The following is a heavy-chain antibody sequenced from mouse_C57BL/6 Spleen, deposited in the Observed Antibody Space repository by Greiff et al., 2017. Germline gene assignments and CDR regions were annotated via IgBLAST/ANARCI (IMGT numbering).Heavy chain of an antibody. CDR3: ASSYYYGSSYYYAMDY. D-gene: IGHD1-1*01. CDR2: IYPGSGNT. CDR1: GYTFTDYY. V-gene: IGHV1-76*01. Sequence: QVQLQQSGAELVRPGASVKLSCKASGYTFTDYYINWVKQRPGQGLEWIARIYPGSGNTYYNQKFKGKATLTADKSSSTAYMQLSSLTSEDSAVYFCASSYYYGSSYYYAMDYWGQGTSVTVSS. J-gene: IGHJ4*01.